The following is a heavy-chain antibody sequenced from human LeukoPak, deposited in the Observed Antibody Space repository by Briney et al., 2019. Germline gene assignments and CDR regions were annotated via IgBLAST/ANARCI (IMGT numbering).Heavy chain of an antibody. Sequence: PSETLSLTCTVSGGSISSSSYYWGWIRQPPGKGLEWIGYIYYSGSTYYNPSLKSRVTISVDTSKNQFSLKLSSVTAADTAVYYCARVVVVPAARGAFGWFDPWGQGTLVTVSS. D-gene: IGHD2-2*01. CDR1: GGSISSSSYY. CDR2: IYYSGST. V-gene: IGHV4-30-4*08. CDR3: ARVVVVPAARGAFGWFDP. J-gene: IGHJ5*02.